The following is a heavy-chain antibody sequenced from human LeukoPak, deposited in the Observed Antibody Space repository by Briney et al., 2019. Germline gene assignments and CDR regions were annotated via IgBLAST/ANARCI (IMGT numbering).Heavy chain of an antibody. CDR2: IIPIFGTA. J-gene: IGHJ3*02. Sequence: SVKVSCKASGGTFSSYAISWVRQAPGQGLEWMGGIIPIFGTANYAQKFQGRVTITTDESTSTAYMELNSLRAEDTAVYYCAKDVYPSMIVVPGAFDIRGQGTMVTVSS. D-gene: IGHD3-22*01. CDR3: AKDVYPSMIVVPGAFDI. CDR1: GGTFSSYA. V-gene: IGHV1-69*05.